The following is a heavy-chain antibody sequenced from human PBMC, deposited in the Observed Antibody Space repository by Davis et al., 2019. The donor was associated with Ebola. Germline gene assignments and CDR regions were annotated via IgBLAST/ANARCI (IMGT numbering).Heavy chain of an antibody. V-gene: IGHV1-69*05. CDR2: IIPIFGTA. D-gene: IGHD3-9*01. CDR1: GGTFSSYA. Sequence: SVKVSCKASGGTFSSYAISWVRQAPGQGLEWMGGIIPIFGTANYAQKFQGRVTMTRNTSISTAYMELSSLRSEDTAVYYCARGIVNFDWLSNYYYYYGMDVWGQGTTVTVSS. J-gene: IGHJ6*02. CDR3: ARGIVNFDWLSNYYYYYGMDV.